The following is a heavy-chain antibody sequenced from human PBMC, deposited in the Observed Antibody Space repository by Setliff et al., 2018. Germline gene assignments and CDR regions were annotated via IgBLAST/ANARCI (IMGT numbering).Heavy chain of an antibody. CDR1: GYTFRSYA. CDR2: INTNSGNP. CDR3: ATGSLVAAGTGH. D-gene: IGHD6-13*01. V-gene: IGHV7-4-1*02. Sequence: ASVKVSCKASGYTFRSYAMNWVRQAPGQGPEWMGWINTNSGNPTYAQGFTGRFVFALDPSVSTAYLQISSLKAEDTALYYCATGSLVAAGTGHWGQGTLVTVSS. J-gene: IGHJ4*02.